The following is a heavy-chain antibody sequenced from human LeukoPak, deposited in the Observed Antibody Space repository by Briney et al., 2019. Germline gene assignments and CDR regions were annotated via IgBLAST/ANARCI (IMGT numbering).Heavy chain of an antibody. CDR3: VRDDDRPDNGLDY. V-gene: IGHV3-33*08. D-gene: IGHD3-22*01. J-gene: IGHJ4*02. Sequence: TLSLTCAVSGGSISSSNWWSWVRQAPGKGLEWVAVILSDGSKEFYTDSVKGRFTISRDNSKNTLYLQMNSLRAEDTAVYYCVRDDDRPDNGLDYWGQGTLVTVSS. CDR2: ILSDGSKE. CDR1: GGSISSSNW.